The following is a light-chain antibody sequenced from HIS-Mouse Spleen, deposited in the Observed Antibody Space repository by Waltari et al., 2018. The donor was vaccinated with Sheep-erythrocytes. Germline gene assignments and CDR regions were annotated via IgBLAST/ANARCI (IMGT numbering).Light chain of an antibody. CDR2: DAS. CDR1: QSVSSY. V-gene: IGKV3-11*01. CDR3: QQRSNWPPT. J-gene: IGKJ1*01. Sequence: EIVLTQSPATLSLSPGERATLSCRARQSVSSYLAWYQQKPGQAPRLLIYDASNRATGIPARFSGSGSGTDFTPTISSLEPEDFAVYYCQQRSNWPPTFGQGTKVEIK.